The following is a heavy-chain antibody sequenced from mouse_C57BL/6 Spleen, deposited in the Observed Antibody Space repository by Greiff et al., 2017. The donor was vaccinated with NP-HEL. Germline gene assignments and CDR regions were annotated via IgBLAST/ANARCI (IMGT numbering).Heavy chain of an antibody. D-gene: IGHD1-1*01. CDR1: GFTFSDYG. CDR3: ARPYYGSSPFAY. Sequence: EVKLMESGGGLVKPGGSLKLSCAASGFTFSDYGMHWVRQAPEKGLEWVAYISSGSSTIYSADTVKGRFTISRDNAKNTLFLQMTSLRSEDTAMYYCARPYYGSSPFAYWGQGTLVTVSA. V-gene: IGHV5-17*01. CDR2: ISSGSSTI. J-gene: IGHJ3*01.